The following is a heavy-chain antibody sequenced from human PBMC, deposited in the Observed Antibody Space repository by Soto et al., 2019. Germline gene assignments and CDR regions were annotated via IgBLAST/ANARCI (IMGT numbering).Heavy chain of an antibody. Sequence: PGGSLSLSCAASGFTFDDYTMHWVRQAPGKGLEWVSLISWDGGSTYYADSVKGRFTISRDNSKNSLYLQMNSLRTEDTALYYCAKDGNGEGLGADYYGMDVWGQGTTVTVSS. CDR1: GFTFDDYT. CDR3: AKDGNGEGLGADYYGMDV. J-gene: IGHJ6*02. V-gene: IGHV3-43*01. D-gene: IGHD4-17*01. CDR2: ISWDGGST.